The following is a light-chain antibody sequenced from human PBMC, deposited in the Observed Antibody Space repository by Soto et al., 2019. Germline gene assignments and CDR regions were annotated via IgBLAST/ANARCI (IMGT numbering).Light chain of an antibody. CDR1: QSISSY. CDR3: QQSYTTPRT. Sequence: DNQLTQSPSSLSASVGERLTITCRASQSISSYLNWYQKKPGNAAKLLIYSASSLQRGVPSRFSGSGSGTDFTITISSLKPEDCTTYYCQQSYTTPRTFGQGTKGDIK. CDR2: SAS. J-gene: IGKJ1*01. V-gene: IGKV1-39*01.